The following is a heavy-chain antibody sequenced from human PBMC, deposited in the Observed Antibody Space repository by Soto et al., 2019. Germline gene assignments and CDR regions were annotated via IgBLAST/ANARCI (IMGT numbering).Heavy chain of an antibody. V-gene: IGHV3-33*01. J-gene: IGHJ3*01. Sequence: QEQLVESGGGVVQPGRSLRLSCAASGFSFRNYGIHWVRQAPGKGLDWVAVIWYDGSKRYYADSVRGRFTISRDNSGNTVHLQMDSLSAEDTAVYYCARGWGSGVHHRSLDVWGQGTTV. D-gene: IGHD2-8*02. CDR2: IWYDGSKR. CDR3: ARGWGSGVHHRSLDV. CDR1: GFSFRNYG.